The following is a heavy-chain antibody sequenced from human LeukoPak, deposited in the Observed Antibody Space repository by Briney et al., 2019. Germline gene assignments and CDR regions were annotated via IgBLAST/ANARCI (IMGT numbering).Heavy chain of an antibody. CDR2: IRTKIDGETA. J-gene: IGHJ6*02. Sequence: GGSLRLSCAASGFNFNFVWMSWVRRAPGKGLEWVGRIRTKIDGETADYAAPVKGRFTISRDDSNTTLYLQMNSLKTEDSAVYYCTTERNWELLRPYGMDIWGQGTTVTVSS. CDR1: GFNFNFVW. D-gene: IGHD1-26*01. V-gene: IGHV3-15*01. CDR3: TTERNWELLRPYGMDI.